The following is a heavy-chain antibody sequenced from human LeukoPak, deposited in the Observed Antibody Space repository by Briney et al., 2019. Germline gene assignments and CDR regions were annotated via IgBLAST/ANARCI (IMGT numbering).Heavy chain of an antibody. CDR2: IYHSGST. CDR1: GGSISSGYY. D-gene: IGHD5-12*01. CDR3: ARNRGGPSIVATIIGGFDY. Sequence: PSETLSLTCTVSGGSISSGYYWGWIRQPPGKGLEWIGSIYHSGSTYYNPSLKSRVTISVDTSKNQFSLKLSSVTAADTAVYYCARNRGGPSIVATIIGGFDYWGQGTLVTVSS. J-gene: IGHJ4*02. V-gene: IGHV4-38-2*02.